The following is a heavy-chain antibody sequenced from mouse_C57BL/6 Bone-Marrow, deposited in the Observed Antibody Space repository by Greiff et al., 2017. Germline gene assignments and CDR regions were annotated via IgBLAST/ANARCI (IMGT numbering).Heavy chain of an antibody. CDR2: IYPGDGDT. CDR3: ARIYYDPLDY. D-gene: IGHD1-1*02. CDR1: GYAFSSSW. Sequence: VHLVESGPELVKPGASVKISCKASGYAFSSSWMNWVKQRPGKGLEWIGRIYPGDGDTNYNGKFKGKATLTADKSSSTAYMQLSSLTSEDSAVYFCARIYYDPLDYWGKGTTLTVSS. J-gene: IGHJ2*01. V-gene: IGHV1-82*01.